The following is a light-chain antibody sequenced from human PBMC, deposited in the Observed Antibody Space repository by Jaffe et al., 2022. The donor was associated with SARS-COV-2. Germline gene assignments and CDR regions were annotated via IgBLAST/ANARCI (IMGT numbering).Light chain of an antibody. J-gene: IGLJ3*02. CDR1: SGHSNYA. Sequence: QLVLTQSPSASASLGASVKLTCTLSSGHSNYAIAWHQQQPEKGPRYLMNLNTDGSHNKGDGIPDRFSGSSSGAERYLTISSVQSEDEADYYCQTWGTGIWVFGGGTKLTVL. V-gene: IGLV4-69*01. CDR2: LNTDGSH. CDR3: QTWGTGIWV.